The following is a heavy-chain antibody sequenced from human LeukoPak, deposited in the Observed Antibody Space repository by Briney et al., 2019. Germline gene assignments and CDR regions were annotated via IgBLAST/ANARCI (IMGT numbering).Heavy chain of an antibody. J-gene: IGHJ5*02. V-gene: IGHV3-21*04. Sequence: GGSLRLSCAASGFTFSSYSMNWVRQAPGKGLEWVSSISSSSSYIYYADSVKGRFTISRDNAKNFLCLQMNSLRAEDTAFYHCARDGIRSSWLGNWFDPWGQGTLVTVSS. CDR3: ARDGIRSSWLGNWFDP. CDR1: GFTFSSYS. D-gene: IGHD6-13*01. CDR2: ISSSSSYI.